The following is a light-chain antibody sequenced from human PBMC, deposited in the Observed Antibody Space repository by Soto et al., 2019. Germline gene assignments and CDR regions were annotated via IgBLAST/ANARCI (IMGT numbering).Light chain of an antibody. CDR2: DNN. J-gene: IGLJ1*01. V-gene: IGLV1-51*01. Sequence: QSILTQPPSVSAAPGQTVFVSCSGSDSNIGDYSVSWYQNLPGTVPKLLIYDNNKRPSGIADRFSGSKSGTSATLGITGLQTGDEADYYCVAWDSTLTAYVFGPGTKLTVL. CDR1: DSNIGDYS. CDR3: VAWDSTLTAYV.